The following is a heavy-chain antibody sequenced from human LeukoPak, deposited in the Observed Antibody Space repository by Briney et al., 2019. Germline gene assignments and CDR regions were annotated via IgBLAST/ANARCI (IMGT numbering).Heavy chain of an antibody. CDR2: ISGNSGSI. CDR1: GFTFDDYA. J-gene: IGHJ5*02. D-gene: IGHD3/OR15-3a*01. V-gene: IGHV3-9*01. Sequence: GGSLRLSCAASGFTFDDYAMHWARQAPGKGLEWVSGISGNSGSIGYADSVKGRFTISRDNAKNSLYLEMNSLRAEDTSLYYCVKGTGPFLWPNWFDPWGQGTRVTVSS. CDR3: VKGTGPFLWPNWFDP.